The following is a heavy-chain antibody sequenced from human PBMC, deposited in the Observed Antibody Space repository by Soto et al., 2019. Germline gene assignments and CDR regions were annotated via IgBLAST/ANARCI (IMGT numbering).Heavy chain of an antibody. CDR2: ISAYNGNT. CDR1: GYTFTSYG. J-gene: IGHJ6*02. Sequence: ASVKVSCKASGYTFTSYGISWVRQAPGQGLEWMGWISAYNGNTNYAQKLQGRVIMTTDTSTSTAYMELRSLRSDDTAVYYCVKDRDSNTWPSRDVWGQGTTVTVSS. D-gene: IGHD3-22*01. CDR3: VKDRDSNTWPSRDV. V-gene: IGHV1-18*01.